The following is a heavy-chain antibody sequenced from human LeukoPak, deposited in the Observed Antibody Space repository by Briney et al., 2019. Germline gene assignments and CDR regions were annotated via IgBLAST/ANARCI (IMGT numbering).Heavy chain of an antibody. CDR3: ARAVSHIVVVPAAFDL. V-gene: IGHV4-4*07. Sequence: SETLSLTCTVSGGSISSYYWSWIRQPAGKGLEWIGRIYTSGSTNYNPSLKSRVTMSVDTSKNQFSLKLSSVTAADTAVYYCARAVSHIVVVPAAFDLWGRGTLVTVSS. CDR1: GGSISSYY. J-gene: IGHJ2*01. CDR2: IYTSGST. D-gene: IGHD2-2*01.